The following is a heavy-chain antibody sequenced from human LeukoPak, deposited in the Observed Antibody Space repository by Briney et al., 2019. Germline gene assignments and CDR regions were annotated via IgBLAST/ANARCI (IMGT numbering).Heavy chain of an antibody. J-gene: IGHJ5*02. CDR3: ARDYCSSTSCYAGGWFDP. D-gene: IGHD2-2*01. Sequence: PSETLSLTCTVSGGSISSYYWSWIRQPPGKGLEWIRYIYYSGSTNYNPSLKSRVTISVDTSKNQFSLKLSSVTAADTAVYYCARDYCSSTSCYAGGWFDPWGQGTLVTVSS. CDR2: IYYSGST. V-gene: IGHV4-59*01. CDR1: GGSISSYY.